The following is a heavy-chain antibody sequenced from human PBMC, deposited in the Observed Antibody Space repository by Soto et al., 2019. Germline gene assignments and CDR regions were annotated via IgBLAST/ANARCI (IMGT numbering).Heavy chain of an antibody. CDR1: GYSFTSYW. D-gene: IGHD6-19*01. CDR3: ASGVAGDYYYYGLDV. V-gene: IGHV5-10-1*01. Sequence: GESLKISCKGSGYSFTSYWISWVRQMPGKGLEWMGRIDPSDSYTNYSPSFQGHVTISADKSISIAYLQWSSLKASDTAMYYCASGVAGDYYYYGLDVWGQGTTVTVSS. J-gene: IGHJ6*02. CDR2: IDPSDSYT.